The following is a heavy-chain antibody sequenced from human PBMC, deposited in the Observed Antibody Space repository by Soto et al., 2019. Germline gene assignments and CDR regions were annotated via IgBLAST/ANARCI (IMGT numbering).Heavy chain of an antibody. CDR2: INSDGSST. D-gene: IGHD6-19*01. CDR3: VSGYSSGWYAGATDY. CDR1: GFTFSSYW. Sequence: EVQLVESGGGLVQPGGSLRLSCAASGFTFSSYWMHWVRQAPGKGLVWVSRINSDGSSTSYADSVKGRFTISRDNGKNTLYLEMNSLRAEDTAVYYCVSGYSSGWYAGATDYWGQGTLVTVSS. J-gene: IGHJ4*02. V-gene: IGHV3-74*01.